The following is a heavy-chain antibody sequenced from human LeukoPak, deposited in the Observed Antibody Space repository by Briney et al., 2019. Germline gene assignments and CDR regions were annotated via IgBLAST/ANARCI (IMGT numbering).Heavy chain of an antibody. J-gene: IGHJ4*02. Sequence: GGSLRLSCAASGFTFNSYAMTWVRKAPGKGLEWVSSISGSGGGYSTYYADSVKGRFTISRDTSKNTLYLQMNSLRAEDTAVYYCAKEEWLGKMNYFDHWGQGTLVTVSS. CDR3: AKEEWLGKMNYFDH. D-gene: IGHD6-19*01. V-gene: IGHV3-23*01. CDR1: GFTFNSYA. CDR2: ISGSGGGYST.